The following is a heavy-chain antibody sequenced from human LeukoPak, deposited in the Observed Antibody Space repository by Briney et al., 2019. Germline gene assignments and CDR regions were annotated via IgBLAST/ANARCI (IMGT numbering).Heavy chain of an antibody. CDR1: GFTVSSNY. CDR2: IYSGGST. V-gene: IGHV3-53*01. J-gene: IGHJ6*02. Sequence: GGSLRLSCAASGFTVSSNYMSWVRQAPGKGLEWVSVIYSGGSTYYADSVKGRFTISRDNPKNTLYLQMNSLRAEDTAVYYCARVGIMGSDYYYGMDVWGQGTTVTVSS. CDR3: ARVGIMGSDYYYGMDV. D-gene: IGHD2-8*01.